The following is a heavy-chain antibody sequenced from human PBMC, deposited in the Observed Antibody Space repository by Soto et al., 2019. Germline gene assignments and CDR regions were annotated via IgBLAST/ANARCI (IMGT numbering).Heavy chain of an antibody. CDR3: AREGGSYSAEYFQH. CDR2: IYYSGST. J-gene: IGHJ1*01. V-gene: IGHV4-59*01. D-gene: IGHD1-26*01. Sequence: PSETLSLTCTVSGGSISSYYWSWIRQPPGKGLEWIGYIYYSGSTNYNPSLKSRVTISVDTSKNQFSLKLSSVTAADTAVYYCAREGGSYSAEYFQHWGQGTLVTSPQ. CDR1: GGSISSYY.